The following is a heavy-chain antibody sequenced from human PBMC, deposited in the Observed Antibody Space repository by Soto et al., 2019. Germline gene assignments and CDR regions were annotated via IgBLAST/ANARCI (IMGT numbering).Heavy chain of an antibody. Sequence: SETLSLTCTVSGGSISSYYWSWIRQPPGKGLEWIGYIYYSGSTNYNPSLKSRVTISVDTSKNQFSLKLSSVTAADTAVYYCARSPDTYFDYWGQGTLVTVSS. CDR3: ARSPDTYFDY. CDR2: IYYSGST. V-gene: IGHV4-59*01. CDR1: GGSISSYY. J-gene: IGHJ4*02.